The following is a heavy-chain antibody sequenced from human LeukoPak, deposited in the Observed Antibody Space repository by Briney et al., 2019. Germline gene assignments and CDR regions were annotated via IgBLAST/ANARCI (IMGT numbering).Heavy chain of an antibody. D-gene: IGHD4-23*01. J-gene: IGHJ5*02. CDR1: GGSISSSSYY. Sequence: SETLSLTCTVSGGSISSSSYYWGWIRQPPGKGLEWIGSIYYSGSTYYNPSLKSRVTISVDTSKNQFSLKLSSVTAADTAVYYCARERTTVAMGFDPWGQGTLVTVSS. CDR3: ARERTTVAMGFDP. CDR2: IYYSGST. V-gene: IGHV4-39*07.